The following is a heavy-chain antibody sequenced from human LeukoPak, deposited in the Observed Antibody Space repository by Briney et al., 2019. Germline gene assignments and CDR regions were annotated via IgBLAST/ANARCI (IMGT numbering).Heavy chain of an antibody. CDR1: GFTFSGYA. Sequence: PGGSLRLSCAASGFTFSGYAMHWVRQARGKGLEWVAVISYDGSNEYYADSVKGRFTISRDNSKNTLYLQMNSLSVEDTAVYYCARVGYYASGPFSYFDYWGQGTLVTVSS. J-gene: IGHJ4*02. V-gene: IGHV3-30-3*01. D-gene: IGHD3-10*01. CDR3: ARVGYYASGPFSYFDY. CDR2: ISYDGSNE.